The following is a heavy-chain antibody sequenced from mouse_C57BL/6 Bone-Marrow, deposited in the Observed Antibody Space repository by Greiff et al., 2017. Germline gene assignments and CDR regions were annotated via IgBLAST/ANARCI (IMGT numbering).Heavy chain of an antibody. D-gene: IGHD1-1*02. CDR1: GYSFTSYY. CDR3: ARRGRYYGPELAMDY. Sequence: QVQLQQSGPELVKPGASVKISCKASGYSFTSYYIHWVKQRPGQGLEWIGWIYPGSGNTKYNEKFKGKATLTADTSSSTAYMQLSSLTSEDSAVYYCARRGRYYGPELAMDYWGQGTSVTVSS. J-gene: IGHJ4*01. V-gene: IGHV1-66*01. CDR2: IYPGSGNT.